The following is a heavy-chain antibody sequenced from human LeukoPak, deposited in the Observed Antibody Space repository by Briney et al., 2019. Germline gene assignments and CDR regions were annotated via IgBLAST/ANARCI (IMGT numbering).Heavy chain of an antibody. J-gene: IGHJ4*02. CDR2: ISSSSSYI. V-gene: IGHV3-21*01. CDR3: ARGNYGLFDY. D-gene: IGHD4-11*01. Sequence: GGSLRLSCAASGFTFSSYSMSWARQAPGKGLEWVSSISSSSSYIYYADSVKGRFTISRDNAKNSLYLQMNSLRAEDTAVYYCARGNYGLFDYWGQGTLVTVSS. CDR1: GFTFSSYS.